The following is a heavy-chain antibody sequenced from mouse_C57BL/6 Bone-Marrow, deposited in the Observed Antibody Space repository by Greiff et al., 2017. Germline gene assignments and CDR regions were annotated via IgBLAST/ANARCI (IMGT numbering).Heavy chain of an antibody. Sequence: EVQLQQSGAELVKPGASVTLSCTASGFNIKDYYMHWVKQRTEQGLEWIGRIDPEDGETKYAPKFQGKATITADTSSNTAYLQLSSLTSEDTAVYYCARSFMGFAYWGQGTLVTVSA. J-gene: IGHJ3*01. D-gene: IGHD1-1*01. CDR1: GFNIKDYY. CDR3: ARSFMGFAY. V-gene: IGHV14-2*01. CDR2: IDPEDGET.